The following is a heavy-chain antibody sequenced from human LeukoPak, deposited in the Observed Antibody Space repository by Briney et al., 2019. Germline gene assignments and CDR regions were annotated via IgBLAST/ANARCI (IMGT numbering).Heavy chain of an antibody. CDR1: GGTFNTYS. CDR3: ARFPVRGYTYGSVIHHMDV. J-gene: IGHJ6*02. V-gene: IGHV1-69*08. Sequence: SVKVSCKASGGTFNTYSITWVRQAPGQGLEWMGRIIPILDAADSAQKFQGRLTISADKSTSTVYMELSSLRSEDTAIYFCARFPVRGYTYGSVIHHMDVWGQGATVTVSS. D-gene: IGHD5-18*01. CDR2: IIPILDAA.